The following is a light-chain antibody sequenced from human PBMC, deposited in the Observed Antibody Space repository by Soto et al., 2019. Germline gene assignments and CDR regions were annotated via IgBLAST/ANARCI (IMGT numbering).Light chain of an antibody. CDR2: DVS. Sequence: QAVVTQPASVSGSPGQSITISCTGTSSDVGGYNYVSWYQQHPGKAPKLMIYDVSNRPSGVSNRFSGSKSGNTASLTISGLQAEDEADYYSSSYTSSSTGVFGGGTKLTVL. J-gene: IGLJ2*01. CDR3: SSYTSSSTGV. V-gene: IGLV2-14*01. CDR1: SSDVGGYNY.